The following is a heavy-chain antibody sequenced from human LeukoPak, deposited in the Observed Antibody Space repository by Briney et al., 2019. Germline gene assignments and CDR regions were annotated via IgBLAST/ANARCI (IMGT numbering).Heavy chain of an antibody. CDR3: AKSLRITIFGVVIDSRGNDY. CDR1: GFTFSSYA. D-gene: IGHD3-3*01. V-gene: IGHV3-23*01. J-gene: IGHJ4*02. CDR2: ISGSGGST. Sequence: GGSLRLSCAASGFTFSSYAMSWVRQAPGKGLEWVSAISGSGGSTYYADSVKGRFTISRDNSKNTLYLQMNSLRAEDTVVYYCAKSLRITIFGVVIDSRGNDYWGQGTLVTVSS.